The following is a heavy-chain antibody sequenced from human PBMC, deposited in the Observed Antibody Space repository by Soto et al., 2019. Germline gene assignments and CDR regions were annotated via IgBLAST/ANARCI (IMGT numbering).Heavy chain of an antibody. J-gene: IGHJ4*02. Sequence: QVQLVQSGAEVKKPGASVKVSCKASGYTFTSYYMHWVRQAPGQGLEWMGIINPSGGSTSYSQKFQGRVTRTRDTSTSTVYRELSSLSSEDTAVYYCARVGRIAAAVNDYWGQGTMVTVSS. V-gene: IGHV1-46*01. CDR1: GYTFTSYY. CDR3: ARVGRIAAAVNDY. CDR2: INPSGGST. D-gene: IGHD6-13*01.